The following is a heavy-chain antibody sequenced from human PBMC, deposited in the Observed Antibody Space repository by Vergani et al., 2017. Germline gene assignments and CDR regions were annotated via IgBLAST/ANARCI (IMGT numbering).Heavy chain of an antibody. D-gene: IGHD2-8*01. CDR1: KFTFSNYG. CDR2: IWYDGSKE. Sequence: QVQLVESGGGVVQPGGSLRLSCAASKFTFSNYGMHWVRQAPGKGLEWVAFIWYDGSKEYYADSVKGRFTISRDNSKNTLYLQMNNLRAADTAVYYCARSGYCAHGVCYMTYYYYMDVWGKGTAVTVSS. V-gene: IGHV3-33*01. J-gene: IGHJ6*03. CDR3: ARSGYCAHGVCYMTYYYYMDV.